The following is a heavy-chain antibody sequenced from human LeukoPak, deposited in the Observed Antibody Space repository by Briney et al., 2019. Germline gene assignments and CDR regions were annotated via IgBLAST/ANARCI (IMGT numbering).Heavy chain of an antibody. J-gene: IGHJ6*02. Sequence: ASVKVSCKASGYTFTSYDINWVRQATGQGLEWMGWINPNSGGTYYPQKFQGWVTMTRDTSISTAYMELSRLRSDDVAVYYCARSHSNFYYGMDVWGQGTTVTVSS. CDR3: ARSHSNFYYGMDV. D-gene: IGHD4-11*01. CDR2: INPNSGGT. CDR1: GYTFTSYD. V-gene: IGHV1-2*04.